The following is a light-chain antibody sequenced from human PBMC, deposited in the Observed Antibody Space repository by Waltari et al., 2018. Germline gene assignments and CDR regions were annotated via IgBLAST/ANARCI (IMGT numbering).Light chain of an antibody. CDR3: QQYGSSVMYT. CDR1: QSLTKRY. J-gene: IGKJ2*01. V-gene: IGKV3-20*01. CDR2: GAS. Sequence: VLTQSPGTLSLSPGERATLSCRASQSLTKRYLAWYQQKPGQAPRLLIYGASSRAAGIPDRFSSSGSGTDFTLTISRLDPDDFAVYYCQQYGSSVMYTFGQGTKLEIK.